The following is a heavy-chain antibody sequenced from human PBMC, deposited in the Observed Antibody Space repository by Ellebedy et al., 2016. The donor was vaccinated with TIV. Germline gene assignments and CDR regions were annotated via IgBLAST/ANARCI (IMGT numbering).Heavy chain of an antibody. V-gene: IGHV3-7*01. CDR1: GFSFRSYW. Sequence: GESLKISCGASGFSFRSYWMTWVRQAPGKGLEWVANINQDGSDKYYVDSVKGRFTISRDNAKNSLYLQMNSLRAEDTSVYYCATDGSYGDYRSPAHAFEKWGQGTLVIVSS. CDR3: ATDGSYGDYRSPAHAFEK. CDR2: INQDGSDK. D-gene: IGHD4-17*01. J-gene: IGHJ3*02.